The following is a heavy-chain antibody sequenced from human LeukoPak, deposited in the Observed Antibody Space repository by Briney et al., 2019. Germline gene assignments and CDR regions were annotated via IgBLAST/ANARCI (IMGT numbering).Heavy chain of an antibody. V-gene: IGHV1-58*02. CDR2: IGVGGGNT. Sequence: GASVKASCKASGFTFTNSAIQWVRQARGRRLEWIGWIGVGGGNTNYAQRFQDRVTITRDMSTSTAYMELSSLRSEDTAVYYCAAEIYGGNSDCCTFDFWGQGTPVTVSS. CDR1: GFTFTNSA. J-gene: IGHJ3*01. CDR3: AAEIYGGNSDCCTFDF. D-gene: IGHD4-23*01.